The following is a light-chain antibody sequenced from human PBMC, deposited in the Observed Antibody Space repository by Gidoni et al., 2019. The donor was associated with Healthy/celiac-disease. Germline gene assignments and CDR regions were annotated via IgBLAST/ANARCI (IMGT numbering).Light chain of an antibody. V-gene: IGKV4-1*01. CDR2: WAS. CDR3: QQYYSTPPA. CDR1: QSVLYSSNNKNY. J-gene: IGKJ2*01. Sequence: DIVRTQSPDSLAVSLGERATINRKSSQSVLYSSNNKNYLAWYQQQTGQPPKLLIYWASTRESGVPDRFSGGGSATDFTPTISSLQAEDVAVYYCQQYYSTPPAFGQGTKLEIK.